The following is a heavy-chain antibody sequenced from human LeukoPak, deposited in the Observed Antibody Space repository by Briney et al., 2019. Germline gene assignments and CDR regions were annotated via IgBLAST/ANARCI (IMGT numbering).Heavy chain of an antibody. CDR1: GFTFSNYA. CDR3: AKADIAAPFDY. V-gene: IGHV3-23*01. J-gene: IGHJ4*02. D-gene: IGHD6-13*01. Sequence: GGSLRLSCAASGFTFSNYAMRWVRQAPGKGLEWVSAISGSGGSTYYADSVKGRFTISRDNSKNTLYLQMNSLRAEDTAVYYCAKADIAAPFDYWGQGTLVTVSS. CDR2: ISGSGGST.